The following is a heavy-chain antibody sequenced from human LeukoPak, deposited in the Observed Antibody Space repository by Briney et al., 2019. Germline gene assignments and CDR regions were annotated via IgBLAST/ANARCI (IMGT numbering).Heavy chain of an antibody. J-gene: IGHJ4*02. D-gene: IGHD1-7*01. Sequence: PSETLSLTCTVSGGSISSSSYYWGWIRQPPGKGLEWIGSIYYSGSTYYNPSLKSRVTISVDTSKNQFSLKLSSVTAADTAVYYCARQWQLLGAFDYWGQGTLVTVSS. V-gene: IGHV4-39*01. CDR1: GGSISSSSYY. CDR3: ARQWQLLGAFDY. CDR2: IYYSGST.